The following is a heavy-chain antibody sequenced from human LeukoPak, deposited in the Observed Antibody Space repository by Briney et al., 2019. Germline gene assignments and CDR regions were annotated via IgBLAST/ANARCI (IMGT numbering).Heavy chain of an antibody. CDR3: ARAPTTVEYYFDY. CDR1: GGSISSYY. V-gene: IGHV4-59*01. J-gene: IGHJ4*02. CDR2: IYYSGST. D-gene: IGHD4-23*01. Sequence: SETLSLTCTVSGGSISSYYWSWIRQPPGKGLEWIGYIYYSGSTNYNPSLKSRVTISVDTSKNQFSLKLSSVTAADTAVYYRARAPTTVEYYFDYWGQGTLVTVSS.